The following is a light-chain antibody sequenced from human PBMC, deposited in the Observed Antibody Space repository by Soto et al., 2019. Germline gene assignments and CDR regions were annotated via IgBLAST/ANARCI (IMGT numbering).Light chain of an antibody. CDR2: GAS. CDR1: QSVNSSY. CDR3: QQYGTSPIT. J-gene: IGKJ5*01. V-gene: IGKV3-20*01. Sequence: EIVLTQSPGTLSLSPGERVTLSCRASQSVNSSYLAWYQQKPGQAPRLLIYGASIRATGIPDRFSGSGSGTDFTLTISRLEPADFGVYYCQQYGTSPITFGQGTRLEIK.